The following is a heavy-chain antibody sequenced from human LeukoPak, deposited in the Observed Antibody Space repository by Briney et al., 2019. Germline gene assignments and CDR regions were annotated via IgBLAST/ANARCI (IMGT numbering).Heavy chain of an antibody. V-gene: IGHV3-74*01. CDR1: GFTFRSYW. J-gene: IGHJ4*02. Sequence: GGSLRLSCAASGFTFRSYWMHWIRQVPGEGLVWVSRIHPDGSTTNYADSVKGRFTISRDNAKNSLYLQMNSLRAEDTAVYYCARAWYYYDSSGYPIGYWGQGTLVTVSS. CDR3: ARAWYYYDSSGYPIGY. CDR2: IHPDGSTT. D-gene: IGHD3-22*01.